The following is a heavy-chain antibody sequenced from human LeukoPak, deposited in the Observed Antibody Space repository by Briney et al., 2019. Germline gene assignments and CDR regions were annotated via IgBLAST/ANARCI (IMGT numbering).Heavy chain of an antibody. CDR2: IKPVGGGT. J-gene: IGHJ4*02. D-gene: IGHD6-25*01. V-gene: IGHV1-46*01. Sequence: ASVKVSCKAFGYTFTSYYVHWVRQAPGQGLEYMGIIKPVGGGTTYAQKFQGRVTMTRDTSTSTVYMEVSSLNSEDTAAYYCARERDGGLFDFWGQGTLVTVSS. CDR1: GYTFTSYY. CDR3: ARERDGGLFDF.